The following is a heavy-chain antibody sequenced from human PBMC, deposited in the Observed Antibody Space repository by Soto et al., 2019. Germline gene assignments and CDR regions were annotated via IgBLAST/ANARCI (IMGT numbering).Heavy chain of an antibody. D-gene: IGHD2-2*01. CDR3: ARTLGYFSSTSCSWFDP. V-gene: IGHV4-39*01. J-gene: IGHJ5*02. CDR1: GGSISSSSYY. Sequence: QLQLQESGPGLVKPSETLSLTCTVSGGSISSSSYYWGWIRQPPGKGLEWIGSIYYSGSTYYNPSLKSRVTISVDTSKNQFSLKLSSVTAADTAVYYCARTLGYFSSTSCSWFDPWGQGTLVTVSS. CDR2: IYYSGST.